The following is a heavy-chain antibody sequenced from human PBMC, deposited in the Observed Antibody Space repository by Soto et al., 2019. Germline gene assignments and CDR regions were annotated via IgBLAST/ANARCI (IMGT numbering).Heavy chain of an antibody. CDR2: IYYSGST. D-gene: IGHD2-2*01. V-gene: IGHV4-59*08. Sequence: SETLSLTCTVSGGSISSYYWSWIRQPPGKGLEWIGYIYYSGSTNYNPSLKSRVTISVDTSKNQFSLKLNSVTAADTAVYYCARLSAYCSSTSCYPGWFDPWGQGTLVTVSS. J-gene: IGHJ5*02. CDR3: ARLSAYCSSTSCYPGWFDP. CDR1: GGSISSYY.